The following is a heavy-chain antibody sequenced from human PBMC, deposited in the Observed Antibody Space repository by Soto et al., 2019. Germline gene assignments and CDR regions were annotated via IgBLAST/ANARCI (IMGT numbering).Heavy chain of an antibody. CDR2: IYYSGST. Sequence: PSETLSLTCAVSGGSISSGDYYWSWIRQPPGKGLEWIGYIYYSGSTYYNPSLKSRVTISVDTSKNHFSLKLSSVTAADTAVYYCETIKLGSNRLDYWGQGTLVTVSS. V-gene: IGHV4-30-4*01. CDR1: GGSISSGDYY. J-gene: IGHJ4*02. CDR3: ETIKLGSNRLDY. D-gene: IGHD3-10*01.